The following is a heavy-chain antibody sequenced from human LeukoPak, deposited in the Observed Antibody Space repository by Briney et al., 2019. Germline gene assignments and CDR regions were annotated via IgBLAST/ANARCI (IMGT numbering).Heavy chain of an antibody. CDR3: AREVQQLDRGDAFDI. V-gene: IGHV3-11*04. J-gene: IGHJ3*02. CDR2: ISSSGSTI. CDR1: GFTFSDYY. Sequence: PGGSLRLSCAASGFTFSDYYMSWIRQAPGKGLEWVSYISSSGSTIYYADSVKGRFTISRDNAKNSLYLQMNSPRAEDTAVYYCAREVQQLDRGDAFDIWGQGTMVTVSS. D-gene: IGHD6-13*01.